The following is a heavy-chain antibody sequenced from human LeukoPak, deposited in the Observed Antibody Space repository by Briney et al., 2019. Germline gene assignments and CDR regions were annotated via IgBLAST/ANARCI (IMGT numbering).Heavy chain of an antibody. Sequence: SQTLSLTCTVSGGSISSGGYYWSWIRQPPGKGLEWIGYIYYSGSTYYNPSLKSRVTISVDTSKNQFSLKLSSVTAADTAVYYCARGYSYGLIYYFDYWGQGTLVTVSS. V-gene: IGHV4-31*03. CDR2: IYYSGST. J-gene: IGHJ4*02. CDR3: ARGYSYGLIYYFDY. D-gene: IGHD5-18*01. CDR1: GGSISSGGYY.